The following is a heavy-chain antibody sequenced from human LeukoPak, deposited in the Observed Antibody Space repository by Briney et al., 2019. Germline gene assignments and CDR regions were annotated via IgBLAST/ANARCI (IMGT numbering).Heavy chain of an antibody. V-gene: IGHV3-23*01. CDR1: GFTFSSYA. Sequence: LTGGSLRLSCAASGFTFSSYAMSWVRQAPGKGLEWVSDITGSGDDTDYADSVKGRFTISRDNSKNTLYLQMNSLRAEDTAVYYCAKQTGYYIVYNWFDPWGQGTLVTVSS. CDR2: ITGSGDDT. J-gene: IGHJ5*02. D-gene: IGHD3-9*01. CDR3: AKQTGYYIVYNWFDP.